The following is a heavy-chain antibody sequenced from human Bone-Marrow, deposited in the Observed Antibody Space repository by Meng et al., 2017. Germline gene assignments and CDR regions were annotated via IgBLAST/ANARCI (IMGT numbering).Heavy chain of an antibody. V-gene: IGHV4-34*01. CDR2: IYHSGST. Sequence: LQQWGGGLLKPSETPSPTCVVSGGSFSDYYWSWIRQPPGKGVEWIGEIYHSGSTNYNPSLKSRVTISVDESKNQFSLKLSSVTAADTAVYYCARGVVGATSGALDIWGQGTMVTVSS. D-gene: IGHD1-26*01. J-gene: IGHJ3*02. CDR3: ARGVVGATSGALDI. CDR1: GGSFSDYY.